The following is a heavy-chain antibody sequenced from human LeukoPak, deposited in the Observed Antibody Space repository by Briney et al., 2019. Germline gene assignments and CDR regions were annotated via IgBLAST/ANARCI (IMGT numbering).Heavy chain of an antibody. CDR2: IYYSGST. CDR1: GGSVSSSSHY. V-gene: IGHV4-39*01. Sequence: SETLSLTCTVSGGSVSSSSHYWGWIRQPPGKGLEWIGSIYYSGSTYYNPSLKSRVTVSVDTSKNQFSLKLSSVTAADTAVYYCARQYGSGAYNDYWGQGTLVTVSS. CDR3: ARQYGSGAYNDY. J-gene: IGHJ4*02. D-gene: IGHD3-10*01.